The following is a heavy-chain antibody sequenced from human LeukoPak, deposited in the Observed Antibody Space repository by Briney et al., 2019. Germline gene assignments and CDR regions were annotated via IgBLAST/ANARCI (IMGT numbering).Heavy chain of an antibody. V-gene: IGHV3-23*01. Sequence: PGGSLRLSCAAAGFTFSSYAMGWVRQAPGKGLEWVSSISGSGGSTYYADSVKGRFTISRDNSKNTLYLQMNSLRAEDTAVYYCAKAFWSGSPHAFDIWGQGTMVTVSS. CDR3: AKAFWSGSPHAFDI. D-gene: IGHD3-3*01. J-gene: IGHJ3*02. CDR1: GFTFSSYA. CDR2: ISGSGGST.